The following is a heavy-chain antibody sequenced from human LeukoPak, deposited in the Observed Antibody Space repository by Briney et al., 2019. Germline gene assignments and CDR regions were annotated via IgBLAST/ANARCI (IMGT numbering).Heavy chain of an antibody. CDR2: INHSGST. CDR1: GGSFSGYY. CDR3: ARGDYDILTGYPYYYYYGMGV. V-gene: IGHV4-34*01. J-gene: IGHJ6*02. D-gene: IGHD3-9*01. Sequence: SETLSLTCAVYGGSFSGYYWSWIRQPPGKGLEWIGEINHSGSTNYNPSLKSRVTISVDTSKNQFSLKLSSVTAADTAVYYCARGDYDILTGYPYYYYYGMGVWGQGTTVTVSS.